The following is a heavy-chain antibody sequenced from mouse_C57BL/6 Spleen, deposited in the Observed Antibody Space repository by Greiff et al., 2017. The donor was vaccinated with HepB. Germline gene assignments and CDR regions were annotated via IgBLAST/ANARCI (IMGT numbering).Heavy chain of an antibody. V-gene: IGHV14-2*01. J-gene: IGHJ4*01. CDR1: GFNIKDYY. Sequence: EVKLMESGAELVKPGASVKLSCTASGFNIKDYYMHWVKQRTEQGLEWIGRIDPEDGETKYAPKFQGKATITADTSSNTAYLQLSSLTSEDTAVYYCARGYDDDQGAMDYWGQGTSVTVSS. CDR3: ARGYDDDQGAMDY. D-gene: IGHD2-4*01. CDR2: IDPEDGET.